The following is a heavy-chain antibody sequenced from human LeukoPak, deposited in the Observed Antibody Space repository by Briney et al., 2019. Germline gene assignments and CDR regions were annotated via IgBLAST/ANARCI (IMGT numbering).Heavy chain of an antibody. CDR2: IYTSGST. D-gene: IGHD6-6*01. CDR1: GGSISSYY. Sequence: PSETLSLTCTVSGGSISSYYWSWIRQPAGKGLEWIGRIYTSGSTNYNPSLKSRVTMSVDTSKNQFSLKLSSVTAADTAVYYCARDSEACSSSDYFDYWGQGTLVTVSS. V-gene: IGHV4-4*07. CDR3: ARDSEACSSSDYFDY. J-gene: IGHJ4*02.